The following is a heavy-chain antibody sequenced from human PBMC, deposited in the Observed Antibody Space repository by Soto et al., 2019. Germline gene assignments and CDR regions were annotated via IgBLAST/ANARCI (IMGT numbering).Heavy chain of an antibody. Sequence: SGFTFSSYWMHWVRQAPGKGLVWVSRINSDGSSTSYADSVKGRFTISRDNAKNTLYLQMNSLRAEDTAVYYCASRSTVTTDPGDYYYYGMDVWGQGTTVTVSS. V-gene: IGHV3-74*01. D-gene: IGHD4-17*01. CDR3: ASRSTVTTDPGDYYYYGMDV. CDR1: GFTFSSYW. J-gene: IGHJ6*02. CDR2: INSDGSST.